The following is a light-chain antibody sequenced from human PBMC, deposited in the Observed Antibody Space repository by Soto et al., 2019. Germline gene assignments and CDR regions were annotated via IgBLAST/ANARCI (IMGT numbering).Light chain of an antibody. CDR2: AGS. J-gene: IGLJ3*02. V-gene: IGLV2-23*01. CDR3: CVNAGSRTLV. CDR1: SSDVGSYNL. Sequence: QSALTQPASVSGSPGQSITISCTGTSSDVGSYNLVSWYQQHPGKAPKLMIYAGSKRPSGVSNPFSGSASGNRACLTISGLQAEDEAGYYCCVNAGSRTLVFGGGTKLTVL.